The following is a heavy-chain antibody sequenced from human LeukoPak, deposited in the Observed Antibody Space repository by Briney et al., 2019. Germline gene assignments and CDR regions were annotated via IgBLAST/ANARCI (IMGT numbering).Heavy chain of an antibody. CDR3: VRDSVGVFAAQ. Sequence: PGGSLRLSCGVSGFSFSTYGMNWVRQVPGMGLEWISYISRNSGTIYYADSVRGRFTISRDNAKKTLFLQMNNLRVDDSAVYFCVRDSVGVFAAQWGQGTHVTVSS. CDR2: ISRNSGTI. CDR1: GFSFSTYG. J-gene: IGHJ4*02. D-gene: IGHD1-26*01. V-gene: IGHV3-48*01.